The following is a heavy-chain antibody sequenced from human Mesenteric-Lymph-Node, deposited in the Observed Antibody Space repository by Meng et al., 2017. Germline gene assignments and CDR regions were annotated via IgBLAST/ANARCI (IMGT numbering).Heavy chain of an antibody. CDR1: GYTFTSYG. J-gene: IGHJ6*02. D-gene: IGHD5-12*01. CDR3: ARELGMVATRFMIYYYGMDV. Sequence: ASVKVSCKASGYTFTSYGISWVRQAPGQGLEWMGWISAYNGNTNYAQKLQGRVTMTRNTSISTAYMELSSLRSEDTAVYYCARELGMVATRFMIYYYGMDVWGQGTTVTVSS. V-gene: IGHV1-18*01. CDR2: ISAYNGNT.